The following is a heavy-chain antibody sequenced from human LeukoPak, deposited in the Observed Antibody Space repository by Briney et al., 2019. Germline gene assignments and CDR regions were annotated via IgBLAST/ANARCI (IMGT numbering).Heavy chain of an antibody. D-gene: IGHD3-10*01. CDR2: ISSSGSYI. V-gene: IGHV3-48*03. Sequence: GGSLRLSCAASGFTFSSYEMNWIRQAPGKGLEWVSYISSSGSYIYYADSVKGRFTISRDNAENSLYLQMNRLRDEDTAVYYCARELRVGTAFDLWGRGTLVTVSS. CDR3: ARELRVGTAFDL. J-gene: IGHJ2*01. CDR1: GFTFSSYE.